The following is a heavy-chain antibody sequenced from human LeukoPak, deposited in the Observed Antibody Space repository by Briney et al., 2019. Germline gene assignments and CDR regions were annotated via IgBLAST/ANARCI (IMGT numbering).Heavy chain of an antibody. CDR2: ISSGSGTI. J-gene: IGHJ6*03. V-gene: IGHV3-48*01. D-gene: IGHD3-9*01. CDR1: GFTFRSYS. CDR3: AREFVLRYFEGYMDV. Sequence: GGSLRLFCAASGFTFRSYSMNWVRQAPGKGLEWLSYISSGSGTIYYADSVKGRFTISRDNAKNLLYLQMSRLRAEDTAVYYCAREFVLRYFEGYMDVWGKGTTVTVSS.